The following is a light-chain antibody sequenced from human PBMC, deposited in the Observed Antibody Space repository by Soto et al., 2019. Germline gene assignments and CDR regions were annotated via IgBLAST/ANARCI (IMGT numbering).Light chain of an antibody. CDR1: QSVSSSY. V-gene: IGKV3-20*01. CDR2: GAS. Sequence: EIVLTQSPGTLSLSPGERATLSCRASQSVSSSYLAWYQQKPGQAPRLLIYGASSRATGIPDRFSGSGSGTDCTLPISRLEPEDFSVYYCQQYGSSPLFTFGPGTKVDIK. CDR3: QQYGSSPLFT. J-gene: IGKJ3*01.